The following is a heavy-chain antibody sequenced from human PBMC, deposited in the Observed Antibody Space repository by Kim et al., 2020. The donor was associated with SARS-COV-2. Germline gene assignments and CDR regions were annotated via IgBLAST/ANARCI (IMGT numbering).Heavy chain of an antibody. CDR1: GDTFSSYA. D-gene: IGHD1-26*01. CDR2: IIPIFGTA. J-gene: IGHJ6*02. Sequence: SVKVSCRASGDTFSSYAISWVRQAPGQGLEWMGGIIPIFGTANYAQKFQGRVTITADTSTSTAYMELSSLRSEDTAVYYCARVVGATRDYYYYGMDVWGQGATVTVSS. CDR3: ARVVGATRDYYYYGMDV. V-gene: IGHV1-69*06.